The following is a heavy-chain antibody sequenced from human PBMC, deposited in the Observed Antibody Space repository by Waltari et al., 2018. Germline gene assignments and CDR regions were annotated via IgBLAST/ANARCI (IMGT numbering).Heavy chain of an antibody. Sequence: EVQLLESGGILVQPGGSLRLSCAASGFAFSKHAMTWVRQAPGKGLEWVSSISFVGGNTYYADSLKGRFTISRDNSKNTLYLQMNSLTVADTAVYYCAKEITAADAPYFFDYWGRGTLVTVSS. V-gene: IGHV3-23*01. J-gene: IGHJ4*02. CDR2: ISFVGGNT. CDR3: AKEITAADAPYFFDY. D-gene: IGHD6-13*01. CDR1: GFAFSKHA.